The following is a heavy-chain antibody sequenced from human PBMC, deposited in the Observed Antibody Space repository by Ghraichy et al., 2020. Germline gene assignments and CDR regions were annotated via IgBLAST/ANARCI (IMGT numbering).Heavy chain of an antibody. Sequence: GGSLRLSCAASGFTFSDYYMSWIRQAPGKGLEWVSYISSSGSTIYSADSVKGRFTISRDNAQNSLYLQMNSLRTDDTAVYYCARVKSAGEPTPPYYFDYWGRGSLVTVSS. D-gene: IGHD3-10*01. CDR2: ISSSGSTI. V-gene: IGHV3-11*01. J-gene: IGHJ4*02. CDR1: GFTFSDYY. CDR3: ARVKSAGEPTPPYYFDY.